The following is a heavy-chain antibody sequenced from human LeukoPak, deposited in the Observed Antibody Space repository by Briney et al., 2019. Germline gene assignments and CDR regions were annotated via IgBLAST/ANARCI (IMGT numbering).Heavy chain of an antibody. CDR2: ISTYGSST. CDR3: VKREGGTYFFDY. J-gene: IGHJ4*02. CDR1: GFTFSSYA. V-gene: IGHV3-64D*09. Sequence: PGGSLRLSCSASGFTFSSYAMHWVRHAPGKGLEYVSGISTYGSSTYYADSVKGRFTISRDNSKDTVYLQMSSLRAEDTAVYYCVKREGGTYFFDYWGQGTLVTVSS. D-gene: IGHD2-15*01.